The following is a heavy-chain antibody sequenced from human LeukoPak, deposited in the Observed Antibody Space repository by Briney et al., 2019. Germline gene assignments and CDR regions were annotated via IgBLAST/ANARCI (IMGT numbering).Heavy chain of an antibody. CDR2: ITSSDSSK. V-gene: IGHV3-11*01. CDR1: GFIFSDYY. J-gene: IGHJ3*02. D-gene: IGHD4-23*01. Sequence: GGSLRLSCAASGFIFSDYYMSWIRQAPGKGLEWISYITSSDSSKYYADSVKGRFTISRDNAKNSLYLQMNSLRAEDTAVYYCARVESYDYGGNSPVDIWGQGTMVTVSS. CDR3: ARVESYDYGGNSPVDI.